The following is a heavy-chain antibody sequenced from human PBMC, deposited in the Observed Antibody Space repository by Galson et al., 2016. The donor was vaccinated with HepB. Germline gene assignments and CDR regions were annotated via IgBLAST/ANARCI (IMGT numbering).Heavy chain of an antibody. V-gene: IGHV3-23*01. CDR1: GFTFNNYA. CDR3: AKHRGQLTQGHYFDS. CDR2: ITGGGGT. J-gene: IGHJ4*02. Sequence: SLRLSCAASGFTFNNYAMNWVRQVPGKGLQWVACITGGGGTYYADSVKGRFTISRDNSKNSLSLQMSSLRGDDTAVYYCAKHRGQLTQGHYFDSWGQGTLVTVSS. D-gene: IGHD1-1*01.